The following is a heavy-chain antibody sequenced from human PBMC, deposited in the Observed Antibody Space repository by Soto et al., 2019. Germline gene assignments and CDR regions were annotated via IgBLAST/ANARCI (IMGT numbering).Heavy chain of an antibody. CDR2: ISYDGSNK. CDR1: GFTFSSYG. J-gene: IGHJ6*02. CDR3: AKDRAKYCSGGSCYGVSVGRYYYGMDV. V-gene: IGHV3-30*18. Sequence: GSLRLSCAASGFTFSSYGMHWVRQAPGKGLEWVAVISYDGSNKYYADSAKGRFTISRDNSKNTLYLQMNSLRAEDTAVYYCAKDRAKYCSGGSCYGVSVGRYYYGMDVWGQGTTVTVSS. D-gene: IGHD2-15*01.